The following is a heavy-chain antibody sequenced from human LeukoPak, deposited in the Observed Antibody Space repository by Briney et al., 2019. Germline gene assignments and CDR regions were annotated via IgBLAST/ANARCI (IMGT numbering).Heavy chain of an antibody. CDR2: ISSSSSYI. D-gene: IGHD1-26*01. Sequence: PGGSLRLSCAASGFTFSSYSMNWVRQAPGKGLEWVSSISSSSSYIYYADSVKGRFTIPRDNAKNSLYLQMNSLRAEDTAVYYCARGAIVGATLFDYWGQGTLVTVSS. CDR1: GFTFSSYS. J-gene: IGHJ4*02. V-gene: IGHV3-21*01. CDR3: ARGAIVGATLFDY.